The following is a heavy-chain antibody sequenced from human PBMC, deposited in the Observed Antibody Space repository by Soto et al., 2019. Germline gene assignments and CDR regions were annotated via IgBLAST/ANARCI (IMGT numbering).Heavy chain of an antibody. D-gene: IGHD3-3*01. V-gene: IGHV3-30*18. CDR1: GFTLSVYG. J-gene: IGHJ4*02. Sequence: PGGSMRLSCAASGFTLSVYGMHRVRQAPGTGLERVAVISHEGSSKHYADSVQGRFTISRDNARNTVSLLMNSLRAEDTAIYYCAKTITTSGVSSRGRGALLDSWGQGTLVTVSS. CDR2: ISHEGSSK. CDR3: AKTITTSGVSSRGRGALLDS.